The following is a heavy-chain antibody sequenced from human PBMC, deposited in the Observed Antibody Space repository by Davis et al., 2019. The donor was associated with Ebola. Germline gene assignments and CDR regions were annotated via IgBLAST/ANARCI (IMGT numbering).Heavy chain of an antibody. CDR2: ISYDGSHK. CDR3: AKAKWEVEYHYSGMDV. V-gene: IGHV3-30*18. J-gene: IGHJ6*04. D-gene: IGHD1-26*01. CDR1: GFTFSSFR. Sequence: GGSLRLSCAASGFTFSSFRMHWVRQAPGKGLEWVAVISYDGSHKYSADSVRGRFTISRDNSKDTLYLQMNSLRAEDTAVYFCAKAKWEVEYHYSGMDVWGKGTTVTVSS.